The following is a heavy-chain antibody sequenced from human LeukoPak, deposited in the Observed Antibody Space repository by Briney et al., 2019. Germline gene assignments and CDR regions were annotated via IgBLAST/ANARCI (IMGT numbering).Heavy chain of an antibody. Sequence: PGRSLRLSCAASGFPFSTYAMHWVRQAPGKGLEWVAVISYDGSNNYYGDSVKGRFTISRDNSKNTLYLQMNSLRAEDTAVYYCARGGPPPYCGGDCYCDYWGQGTPVTVSS. CDR3: ARGGPPPYCGGDCYCDY. D-gene: IGHD2-21*02. V-gene: IGHV3-30*04. CDR2: ISYDGSNN. CDR1: GFPFSTYA. J-gene: IGHJ4*02.